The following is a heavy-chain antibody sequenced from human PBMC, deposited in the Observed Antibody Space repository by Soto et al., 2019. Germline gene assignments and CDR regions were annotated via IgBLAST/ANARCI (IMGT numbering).Heavy chain of an antibody. Sequence: EVQLVESGGGLVQPGGSLRLSCAASGFTFSSYAMSWVRQAPGKGLEWVSAVSPSGSSTDYADSVKGRFTISRDNSKNTLFLQMNSLGAEDTAVYYCAKDVRQARQQLIYLDAFDLWGQGTLVTFSS. CDR3: AKDVRQARQQLIYLDAFDL. CDR2: VSPSGSST. J-gene: IGHJ3*01. D-gene: IGHD6-13*01. CDR1: GFTFSSYA. V-gene: IGHV3-23*04.